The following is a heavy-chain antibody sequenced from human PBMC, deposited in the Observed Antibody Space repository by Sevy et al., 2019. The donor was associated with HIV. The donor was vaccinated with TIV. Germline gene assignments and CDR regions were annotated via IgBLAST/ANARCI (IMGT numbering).Heavy chain of an antibody. CDR1: GYSISSGYY. Sequence: SETLSLTCAVSGYSISSGYYWAWIRQPPGKGLEWIGSIYHTETTYYNPSLKSRVSISIDTSKNQFPLRLNSVTAADTAMYYCARVATTSFYYYYYMDVWGKGTTVTVSS. D-gene: IGHD4-17*01. J-gene: IGHJ6*03. CDR3: ARVATTSFYYYYYMDV. CDR2: IYHTETT. V-gene: IGHV4-38-2*01.